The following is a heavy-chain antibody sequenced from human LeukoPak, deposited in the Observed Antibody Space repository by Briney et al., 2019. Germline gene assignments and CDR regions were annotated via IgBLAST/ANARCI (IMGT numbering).Heavy chain of an antibody. CDR3: ARDPWGLRI. CDR2: IYYSGST. Sequence: PSETLSLTCSVSGDSISGYYWSRIRQPPGKGLEWIGNIYYSGSTNYNPSLKSRVTISVDTSKNQFSPKLTSVTAADTAVYYCARDPWGLRIWGQGTMVTVSS. CDR1: GDSISGYY. J-gene: IGHJ3*02. D-gene: IGHD2-21*02. V-gene: IGHV4-59*01.